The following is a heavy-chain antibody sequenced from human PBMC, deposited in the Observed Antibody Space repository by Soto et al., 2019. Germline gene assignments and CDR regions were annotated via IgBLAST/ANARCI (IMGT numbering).Heavy chain of an antibody. CDR1: GFTFSNYG. CDR3: AKCYDSSGYYLYYFDY. D-gene: IGHD3-22*01. CDR2: ISYDGSKK. J-gene: IGHJ4*02. V-gene: IGHV3-30*18. Sequence: GGSLRLSCAASGFTFSNYGMNWVRQAPGKGLEWVAVISYDGSKKYYADSVKGRFTIPRDNSKNTLYLQMNSLRAEDTAVYYCAKCYDSSGYYLYYFDYWGQGTLVTVSS.